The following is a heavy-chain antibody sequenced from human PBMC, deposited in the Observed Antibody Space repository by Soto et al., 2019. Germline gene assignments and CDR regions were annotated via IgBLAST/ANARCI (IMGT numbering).Heavy chain of an antibody. V-gene: IGHV2-5*01. Sequence: QITLKESGPTLVKPTQTLTVTCTFSGFSLSTSGAGVGWIRQSPGKAPEWLALISWKDEKRYNPGLKSRLTTTKDAVKNQVVLTMADLAPVYTATYFCAHRYRGIDYRGYVKSGGQGTLVTVSP. CDR2: ISWKDEK. CDR3: AHRYRGIDYRGYVKS. CDR1: GFSLSTSGAG. J-gene: IGHJ4*02. D-gene: IGHD1-26*01.